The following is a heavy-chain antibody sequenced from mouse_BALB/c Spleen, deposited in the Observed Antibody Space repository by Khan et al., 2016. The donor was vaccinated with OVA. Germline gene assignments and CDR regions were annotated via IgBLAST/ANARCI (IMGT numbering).Heavy chain of an antibody. Sequence: VQLQESGAELVRPGSSVTISCKASGYTFSSSWMNWVKHRPGQGLEWIGQIYPGNDDTDYNGNFKDKASLTADKSSRTAYMQLTSLTSEDSAVYFCGGCCGSRFAYWGQGTLVTVSA. V-gene: IGHV1-80*01. CDR2: IYPGNDDT. CDR1: GYTFSSSW. J-gene: IGHJ3*01. CDR3: GGCCGSRFAY.